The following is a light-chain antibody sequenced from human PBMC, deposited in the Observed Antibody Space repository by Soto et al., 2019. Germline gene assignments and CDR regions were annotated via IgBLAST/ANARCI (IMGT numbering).Light chain of an antibody. CDR3: QKYDNWPLT. V-gene: IGKV3-20*01. CDR2: GAS. Sequence: EIVLTQSPGTLSLSPGERATLSCRASQSVSNNYLAWYQQKPGQAPRLLIYGASNRATGIPDRFSGSGSGTDFTLTISSLQSEDFAVYYCQKYDNWPLTFGGGTKVDIK. J-gene: IGKJ4*01. CDR1: QSVSNNY.